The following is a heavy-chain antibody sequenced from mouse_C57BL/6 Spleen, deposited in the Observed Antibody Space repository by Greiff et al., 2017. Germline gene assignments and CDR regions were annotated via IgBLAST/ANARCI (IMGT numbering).Heavy chain of an antibody. CDR2: IHPNSGST. J-gene: IGHJ2*01. V-gene: IGHV1-64*01. CDR1: GYTFTSYW. Sequence: QVQLQQPGAELVKPGASVKLSCKASGYTFTSYWMHWVKQRPGQGLEWIGMIHPNSGSTNYNEKFKSKATLTVDKSSSTAYMQLSSLTSEDSAVYYCARVGWDDYFDYWGQGTTRTVSS. CDR3: ARVGWDDYFDY. D-gene: IGHD4-1*01.